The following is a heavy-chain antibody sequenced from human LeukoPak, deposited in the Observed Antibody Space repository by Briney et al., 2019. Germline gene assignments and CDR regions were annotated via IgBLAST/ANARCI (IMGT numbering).Heavy chain of an antibody. D-gene: IGHD5-24*01. Sequence: ASVKVSCRASGYTFTSYHMHWVRQAPGQGLEWMGIINPSGGSTTYAQKFQDRVTMTRDTSTSTVYMELSSLRSEDTAVYYCARNRWLDCWGQGTLVTVPS. CDR1: GYTFTSYH. CDR3: ARNRWLDC. CDR2: INPSGGST. V-gene: IGHV1-46*01. J-gene: IGHJ4*02.